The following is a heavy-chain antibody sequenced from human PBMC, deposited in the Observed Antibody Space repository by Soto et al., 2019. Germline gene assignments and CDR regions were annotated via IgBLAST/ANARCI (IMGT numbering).Heavy chain of an antibody. D-gene: IGHD1-20*01. J-gene: IGHJ4*02. CDR3: ARESGDNWTYEVE. CDR1: GGSFSGYY. Sequence: PSETLSLTCAVHGGSFSGYYWSWIRQPPGKGLEWLGRISINGNSHYHPSLRSRVTMSIETSKNQFSLNLRSVTAADTAVYYCARESGDNWTYEVEWGQGTLVTVSS. CDR2: ISINGNS. V-gene: IGHV4-59*10.